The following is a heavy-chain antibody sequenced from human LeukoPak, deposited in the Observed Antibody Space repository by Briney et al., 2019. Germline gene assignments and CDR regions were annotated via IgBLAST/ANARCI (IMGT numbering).Heavy chain of an antibody. J-gene: IGHJ6*02. D-gene: IGHD3-10*01. CDR1: GGSISSSSYY. V-gene: IGHV4-39*01. Sequence: SETLSLTCTVSGGSISSSSYYWGWIRQPPGKGLERIGSIYYSGSTYYNPSLKSRVTISVDTSKNQFSLKLSSVTAADTAVYYCARGRFGELLPDYYYGMDVWGQGTTVTVSS. CDR2: IYYSGST. CDR3: ARGRFGELLPDYYYGMDV.